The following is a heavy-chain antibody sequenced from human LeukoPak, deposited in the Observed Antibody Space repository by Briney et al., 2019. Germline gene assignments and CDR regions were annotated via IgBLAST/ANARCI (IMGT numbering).Heavy chain of an antibody. CDR1: GYTFTGYY. CDR3: ARKVPNDSSGYYYRGQFDP. CDR2: LNPSSGGT. J-gene: IGHJ5*02. V-gene: IGHV1-2*02. Sequence: GASVKVSCKASGYTFTGYYMHWVRQAPGQGLEWMGGLNPSSGGTNYAQKFQGRVTMTRDTSITTAYMDLIRLRSDDTAVYYCARKVPNDSSGYYYRGQFDPWGQGTLVTVSS. D-gene: IGHD3-22*01.